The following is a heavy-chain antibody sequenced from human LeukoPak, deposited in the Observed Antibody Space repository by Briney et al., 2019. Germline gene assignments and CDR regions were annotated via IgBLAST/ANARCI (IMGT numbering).Heavy chain of an antibody. J-gene: IGHJ5*02. D-gene: IGHD2-15*01. CDR2: IYTSGST. CDR1: GGSLSSYY. V-gene: IGHV4-4*07. CDR3: ARVICSGGSCYDSNWFDP. Sequence: SETLSLTCTVSGGSLSSYYWSWIRQPAGKGLEWIGRIYTSGSTNYNPSLKSRVTMSVDTSKNQFSLKLSSVTAADTAVYYCARVICSGGSCYDSNWFDPWGQGTLVTVSS.